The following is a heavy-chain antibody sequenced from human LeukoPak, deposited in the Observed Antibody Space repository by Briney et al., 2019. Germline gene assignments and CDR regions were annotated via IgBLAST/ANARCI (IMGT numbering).Heavy chain of an antibody. CDR1: GGSFSGYY. V-gene: IGHV4-34*01. D-gene: IGHD4-11*01. J-gene: IGHJ4*02. CDR2: INHSRSA. CDR3: ARGQGTVTTH. Sequence: PSETLSLTCAVSGGSFSGYYWTWIRQPPGKGLEWIGEINHSRSANYNPSLMSRVTISLDTSKNHFSLNLSSVTAADTAVYYCARGQGTVTTHWGQGTLVTVSS.